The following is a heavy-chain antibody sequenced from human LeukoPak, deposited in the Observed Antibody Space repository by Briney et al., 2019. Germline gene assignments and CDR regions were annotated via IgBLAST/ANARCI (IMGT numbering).Heavy chain of an antibody. CDR1: GFTFRKHG. Sequence: PGGSLRLSCAASGFTFRKHGMNWVRQAPGKGLEWVSRINDDETSTTYAESVKGRFTISRDNAKNTLFLQMNSLRAEDTAVYYCATTGSGSYYDYWGQGTLVTVSS. D-gene: IGHD1-26*01. V-gene: IGHV3-74*01. CDR2: INDDETST. CDR3: ATTGSGSYYDY. J-gene: IGHJ4*02.